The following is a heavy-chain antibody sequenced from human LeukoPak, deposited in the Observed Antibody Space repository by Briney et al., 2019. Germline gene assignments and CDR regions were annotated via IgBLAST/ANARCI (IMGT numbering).Heavy chain of an antibody. CDR3: ARAGGGRGAFDI. V-gene: IGHV3-21*01. D-gene: IGHD2-15*01. CDR2: ISSSSSYI. J-gene: IGHJ3*02. Sequence: GGSLRLSCAASGFTFSSYSMNWVRQAPGKGLEWVSSISSSSSYIYYADSVKGRFTISRDNAKNSLYLQMNSLRAEDMAVYYYARAGGGRGAFDIWGQGTMVTVSS. CDR1: GFTFSSYS.